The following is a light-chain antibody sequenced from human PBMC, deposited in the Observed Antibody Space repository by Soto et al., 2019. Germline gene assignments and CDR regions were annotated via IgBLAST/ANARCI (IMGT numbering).Light chain of an antibody. CDR3: QQYNNWPCT. V-gene: IGKV3-15*01. J-gene: IGKJ1*01. CDR2: GAS. Sequence: EIVMTQSPATLSVSPGERATLSCRASQSVSSKLAWYQQKPGQAPRLLIYGASTRATGIPARFSGSGSGTEFTLTISSLQSEDFAVYYCQQYNNWPCTFGQGTKVDIK. CDR1: QSVSSK.